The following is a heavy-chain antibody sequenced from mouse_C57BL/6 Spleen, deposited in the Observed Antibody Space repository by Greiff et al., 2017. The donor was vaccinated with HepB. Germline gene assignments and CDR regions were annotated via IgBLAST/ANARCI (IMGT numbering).Heavy chain of an antibody. J-gene: IGHJ4*01. Sequence: VQLQQPGTELVKPGASVKLSCKASGYTFTSYWMHWVKQRPGQGLEWIGNINPSNGGTNYNEKFKSKATLTVDKSSSTAYMQLSSLTSEDSAVYCCACITTYYYAMDYWGQGTSVTVSS. D-gene: IGHD1-1*01. CDR2: INPSNGGT. V-gene: IGHV1-53*01. CDR3: ACITTYYYAMDY. CDR1: GYTFTSYW.